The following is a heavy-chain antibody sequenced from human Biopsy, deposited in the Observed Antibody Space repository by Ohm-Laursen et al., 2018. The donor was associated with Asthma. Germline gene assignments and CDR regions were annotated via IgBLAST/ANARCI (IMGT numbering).Heavy chain of an antibody. CDR1: GFTFSSYS. Sequence: GSLRLSCSASGFTFSSYSMNWVRQAPGKGLEWVSYISSSSSTIYYADSVKGRFTISRDNAKNSLYPQMNSLRAEDTAVYYCASQSSGPDFWSGYYYFDYWGQGTLVTASS. D-gene: IGHD3-3*01. V-gene: IGHV3-48*01. CDR2: ISSSSSTI. J-gene: IGHJ4*02. CDR3: ASQSSGPDFWSGYYYFDY.